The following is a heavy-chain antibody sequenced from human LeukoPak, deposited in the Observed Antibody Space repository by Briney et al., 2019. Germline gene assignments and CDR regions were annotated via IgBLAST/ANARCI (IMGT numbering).Heavy chain of an antibody. Sequence: SETLSLTCAVSGGSISSGGYSWSWIRQPPGKGLEWIGYIYHSGSTYYNPSLKSRVTISVDTSNNQFSLKLSSVTAADAAVYYCASTTPGAYYFDYWGQGTLVTVSS. J-gene: IGHJ4*02. D-gene: IGHD1-26*01. CDR3: ASTTPGAYYFDY. CDR1: GGSISSGGYS. CDR2: IYHSGST. V-gene: IGHV4-30-2*01.